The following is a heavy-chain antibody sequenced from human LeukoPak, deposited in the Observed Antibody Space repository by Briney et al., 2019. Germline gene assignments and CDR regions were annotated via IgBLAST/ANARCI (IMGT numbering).Heavy chain of an antibody. Sequence: GGSLRLSCAASGFTFSSYAMHWVRQAPGKGLEYVSAISSNGGSTYYANSVKGRFTISRDNSKNTLYLQMGSLRAEDMAVYYRARGRIRADYWGQGTLVTVSS. J-gene: IGHJ4*02. CDR2: ISSNGGST. CDR3: ARGRIRADY. CDR1: GFTFSSYA. V-gene: IGHV3-64*01.